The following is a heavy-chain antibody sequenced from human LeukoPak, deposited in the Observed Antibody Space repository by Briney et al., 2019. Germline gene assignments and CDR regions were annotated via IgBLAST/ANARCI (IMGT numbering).Heavy chain of an antibody. CDR2: ISWNSGSI. V-gene: IGHV3-9*01. CDR3: AKSRTAVTWWYFDY. CDR1: GFTFDDYA. J-gene: IGHJ4*02. D-gene: IGHD2-15*01. Sequence: GRSLRLSCAASGFTFDDYAMHWVRQAPGKGLEWVSGISWNSGSIGYADSVKGRFTISRDNAKNSLYLQMNSLRAEDTALYYCAKSRTAVTWWYFDYWGQGTLVTVSS.